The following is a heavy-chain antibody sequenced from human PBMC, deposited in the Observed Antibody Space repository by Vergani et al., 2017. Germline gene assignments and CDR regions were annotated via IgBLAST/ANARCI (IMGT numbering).Heavy chain of an antibody. CDR2: IWYDGSNK. Sequence: QVQLVESGGGVVQPGRSLRLSCAASGFTFSSYGMHWVRQAPGKGLEWVAVIWYDGSNKYYADSVKGRFTISRDNSKNTLYLQMNSLRAEDTAVYYCARDALAERGGGWFDPWGQATLVTVSS. J-gene: IGHJ5*02. CDR3: ARDALAERGGGWFDP. V-gene: IGHV3-33*08. CDR1: GFTFSSYG. D-gene: IGHD1-14*01.